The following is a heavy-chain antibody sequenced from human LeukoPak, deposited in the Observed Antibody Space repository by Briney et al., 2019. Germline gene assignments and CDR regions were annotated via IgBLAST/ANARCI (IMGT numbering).Heavy chain of an antibody. CDR2: INYDGTTT. V-gene: IGHV3-74*01. J-gene: IGHJ4*02. Sequence: GGSPRLSCAASGFNFSSYWMHWVRQAPGKGQVWISRINYDGTTTSYAYSVKGRFTISRDNAKNTLYLQMNSLRAESTAVYYCARDLPPSYDFWSGSDYWGQGTLVTVSS. D-gene: IGHD3-3*01. CDR3: ARDLPPSYDFWSGSDY. CDR1: GFNFSSYW.